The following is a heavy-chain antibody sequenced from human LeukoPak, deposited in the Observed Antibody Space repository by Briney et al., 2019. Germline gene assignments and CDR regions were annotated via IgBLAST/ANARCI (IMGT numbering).Heavy chain of an antibody. V-gene: IGHV1-8*01. J-gene: IGHJ4*02. CDR3: ARDPLTYYYDSSGYPSVHLFDY. Sequence: GASVKVSCKASGYTFTSYDINWVRQATGQGLEWMGWMNPNSGNTGYAQKFQGRVTMTTDTSTSTAYMELRSLRSDDTAVYYCARDPLTYYYDSSGYPSVHLFDYWGQGTLVTVSS. CDR2: MNPNSGNT. CDR1: GYTFTSYD. D-gene: IGHD3-22*01.